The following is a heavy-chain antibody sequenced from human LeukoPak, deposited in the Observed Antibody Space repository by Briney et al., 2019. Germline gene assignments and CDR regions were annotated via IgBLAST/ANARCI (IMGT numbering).Heavy chain of an antibody. CDR3: AKYSSSPHFDS. D-gene: IGHD6-6*01. CDR1: GYSISSGYY. CDR2: IYHSGST. Sequence: SETLSLTCAVSGYSISSGYYWGWIRQPPGEGLEWIGSIYHSGSTYYNPSLKSRVTISVDTSKNQFSLKLSSVTAADTAVYYCAKYSSSPHFDSWGQGTLVTVSS. J-gene: IGHJ4*02. V-gene: IGHV4-38-2*01.